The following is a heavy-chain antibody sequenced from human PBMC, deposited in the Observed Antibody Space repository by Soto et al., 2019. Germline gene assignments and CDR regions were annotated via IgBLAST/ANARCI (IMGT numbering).Heavy chain of an antibody. D-gene: IGHD5-12*01. CDR1: GFTFSSYA. V-gene: IGHV3-30-3*01. Sequence: GGSLRLSCAASGFTFSSYAMHWVRQAPGKGLEWVAVISYDGSNKYYADSVKGRFTISRDNSKNTLYLQMNSLRAEDTAVYYCARDRGRDGYNIANFGYFDYWGQGTLVTVSS. J-gene: IGHJ4*02. CDR2: ISYDGSNK. CDR3: ARDRGRDGYNIANFGYFDY.